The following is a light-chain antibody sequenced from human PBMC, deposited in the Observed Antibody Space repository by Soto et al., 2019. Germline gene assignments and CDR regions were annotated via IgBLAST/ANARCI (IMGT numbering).Light chain of an antibody. CDR1: HDISNS. Sequence: DIQMTQSPSSLSASVGDRVTITCQASHDISNSLNWYQQKPGKAPKLLIYDASKLQTGVPSRFSGSGSGTDFTFTISSLQPEDIATYYCQHYDNLRITVGQGTRLEIK. CDR2: DAS. CDR3: QHYDNLRIT. V-gene: IGKV1-33*01. J-gene: IGKJ5*01.